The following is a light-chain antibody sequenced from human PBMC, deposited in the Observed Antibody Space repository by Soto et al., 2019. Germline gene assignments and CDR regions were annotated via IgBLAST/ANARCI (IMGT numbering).Light chain of an antibody. CDR2: AAS. J-gene: IGKJ5*01. Sequence: AIQLIQSPSSLSASVGDRITITCRASQDISNDLGWFQQKPGKAPKLLIYAASILQTGVPSRFSGSGSGSAFSLTITSLQPEEFATYYCIKDYSSPITVGKGTRLAIK. V-gene: IGKV1-6*02. CDR1: QDISND. CDR3: IKDYSSPIT.